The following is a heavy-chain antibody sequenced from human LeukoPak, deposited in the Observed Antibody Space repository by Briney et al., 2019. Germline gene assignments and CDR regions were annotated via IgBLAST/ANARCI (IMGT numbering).Heavy chain of an antibody. CDR2: INHSGST. J-gene: IGHJ4*02. Sequence: SETLSLTCAVYGGSFSGYYWSWIRQPPGKGLEWIGEINHSGSTNYNPSLKSRVTISVDTSKNQFSLKLSSVTAADTAVYYCARKSIVTAGRKPYDFWDQGTLVTVSP. V-gene: IGHV4-34*01. CDR1: GGSFSGYY. D-gene: IGHD6-13*01. CDR3: ARKSIVTAGRKPYDF.